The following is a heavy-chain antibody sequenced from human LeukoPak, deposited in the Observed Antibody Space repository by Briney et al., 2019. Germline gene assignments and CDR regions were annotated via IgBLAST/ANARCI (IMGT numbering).Heavy chain of an antibody. CDR2: ISGSGGST. Sequence: GGSLRLSCAASGFTLSSYAMSWVRQAPGEGREWVSAISGSGGSTYYADSVKGRFTISRDNAKNTVYLKMNTLRAEDTAVYYCAKAVGSSWSLDYWGQGPLVTVSS. J-gene: IGHJ4*02. CDR3: AKAVGSSWSLDY. V-gene: IGHV3-23*01. CDR1: GFTLSSYA. D-gene: IGHD6-13*01.